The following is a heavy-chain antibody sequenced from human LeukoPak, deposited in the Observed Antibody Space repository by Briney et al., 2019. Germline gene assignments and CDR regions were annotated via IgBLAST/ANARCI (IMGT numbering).Heavy chain of an antibody. CDR2: ISASGGST. D-gene: IGHD6-13*01. V-gene: IGHV3-23*01. CDR3: ARADSSSWPGEAFDA. Sequence: GGSLRLSCAASGFIFSSYAMDWVRQAPGKGLEWVSSISASGGSTNYADSVKGRFTISRDNSKNTLYLQMNSLRAEDTAAYYCARADSSSWPGEAFDAWGQGTMVTVSS. J-gene: IGHJ3*01. CDR1: GFIFSSYA.